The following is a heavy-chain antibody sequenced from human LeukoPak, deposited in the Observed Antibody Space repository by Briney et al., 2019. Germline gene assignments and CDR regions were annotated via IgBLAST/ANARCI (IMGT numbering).Heavy chain of an antibody. V-gene: IGHV1-69*05. D-gene: IGHD2-15*01. CDR2: IIPIFGTA. Sequence: GASVKVSCKASGGTFSSYAISWVRQAPGQGLEWMGRIIPIFGTANYAQKFQGRVTITTDESMSTAYMELSSLRSEDTAVYYCARGCSGGSCRPYNWFDPWGQGTLVTVSS. J-gene: IGHJ5*02. CDR3: ARGCSGGSCRPYNWFDP. CDR1: GGTFSSYA.